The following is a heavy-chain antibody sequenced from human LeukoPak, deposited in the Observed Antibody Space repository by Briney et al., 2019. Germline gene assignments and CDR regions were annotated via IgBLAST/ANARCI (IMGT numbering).Heavy chain of an antibody. CDR3: AKDTHYDSRGYYDY. V-gene: IGHV3-21*04. Sequence: GGSLRLSCAASGFTFSSYSMNWVRQAPGKGLEWVSSISSSSSYIYYADSVKGRFTISRDNSKDTLYLQMNSLRAEDTAVYYCAKDTHYDSRGYYDYWGQGTRVTVSS. CDR2: ISSSSSYI. CDR1: GFTFSSYS. D-gene: IGHD3-22*01. J-gene: IGHJ4*02.